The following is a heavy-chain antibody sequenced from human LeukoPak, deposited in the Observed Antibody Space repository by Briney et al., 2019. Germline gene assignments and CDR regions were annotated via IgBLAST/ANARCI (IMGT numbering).Heavy chain of an antibody. J-gene: IGHJ6*03. CDR2: IYYSGTT. CDR3: ATNSDDFWSGYYYYYYYMDV. Sequence: SETLSLTCTVSGGSISSSSYYWGWIRQPPGKGLEWIGTIYYSGTTYYNPSLKSRVTISADTSKNQFSLKLSSVTAADTAVYYCATNSDDFWSGYYYYYYYMDVWGKGTTVTVSS. CDR1: GGSISSSSYY. D-gene: IGHD3-3*01. V-gene: IGHV4-39*01.